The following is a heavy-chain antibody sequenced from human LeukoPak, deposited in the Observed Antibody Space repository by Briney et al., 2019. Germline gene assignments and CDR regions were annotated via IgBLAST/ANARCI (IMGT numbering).Heavy chain of an antibody. Sequence: GGSLRLSCAASGFTFNNYAMNWVRQAPGKGLEWVSSISGGGETTYYADSVKGRFTISRDNSKNTLYLQMNSLRAEDTAVYYCAKGGTMVRGVISAAPFDYWGQGTLVTVSS. V-gene: IGHV3-23*01. CDR1: GFTFNNYA. CDR3: AKGGTMVRGVISAAPFDY. CDR2: ISGGGETT. J-gene: IGHJ4*02. D-gene: IGHD3-10*01.